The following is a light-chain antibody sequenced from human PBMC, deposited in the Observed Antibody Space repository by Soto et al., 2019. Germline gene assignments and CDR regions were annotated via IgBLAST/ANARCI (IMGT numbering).Light chain of an antibody. CDR1: QSISSW. CDR3: QQYNHYSWT. CDR2: DAS. Sequence: DIQMTQSPSTLSASVGDRVTITCRASQSISSWLAWYQQKPGKAPKLLIYDASTLESGVPSRFSGSGSGTEFTLTIRGLQPSDFATYYCQQYNHYSWTFGQGTRVEIK. J-gene: IGKJ1*01. V-gene: IGKV1-5*01.